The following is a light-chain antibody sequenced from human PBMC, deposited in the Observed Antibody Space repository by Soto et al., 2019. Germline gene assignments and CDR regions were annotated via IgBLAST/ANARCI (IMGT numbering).Light chain of an antibody. CDR2: EVS. J-gene: IGLJ2*01. CDR1: SSDVGSYNR. Sequence: QAVVTQPASVSGSPGQSITISCTGTSSDVGSYNRVSWYQHHPGKAPKPMIYEVSTRPSGVSNRFSGSKSGNTASLTISGLQAEDEANYYCSSYTSSDTVVFGGGTKLTVL. CDR3: SSYTSSDTVV. V-gene: IGLV2-14*02.